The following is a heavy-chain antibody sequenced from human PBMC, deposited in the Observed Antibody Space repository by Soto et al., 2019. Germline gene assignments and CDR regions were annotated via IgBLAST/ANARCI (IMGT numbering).Heavy chain of an antibody. CDR1: GYTFTSYG. D-gene: IGHD6-13*01. Sequence: QVQLVQSGAEVKKPGASVKVFCKASGYTFTSYGISWVRQAPGQGLEWMGWISAYNGNTNYAQKLQGRVTMTTDTSTSTAYMELRSLRSDDTAVYYCARADPNSIAAAGTYYYYGMDVWGQGTTVTVSS. CDR2: ISAYNGNT. J-gene: IGHJ6*02. CDR3: ARADPNSIAAAGTYYYYGMDV. V-gene: IGHV1-18*01.